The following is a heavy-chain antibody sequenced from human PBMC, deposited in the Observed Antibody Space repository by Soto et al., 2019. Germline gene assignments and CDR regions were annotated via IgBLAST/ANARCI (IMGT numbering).Heavy chain of an antibody. CDR1: GGSISSGTYY. D-gene: IGHD1-1*01. CDR3: ARHARTGTPYYYYYYMDV. V-gene: IGHV4-39*01. J-gene: IGHJ6*03. Sequence: SETLSLTCTVSGGSISSGTYYWGWIRQPPGKALEWIGSIYYGGSTYYNPSLKSRVTISVDTSKNQFSLKLTSVTAADTAVYYCARHARTGTPYYYYYYMDVWGKGTTVTVSS. CDR2: IYYGGST.